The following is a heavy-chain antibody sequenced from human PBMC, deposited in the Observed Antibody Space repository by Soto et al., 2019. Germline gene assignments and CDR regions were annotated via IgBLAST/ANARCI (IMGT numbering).Heavy chain of an antibody. CDR2: IYYSGST. D-gene: IGHD3-9*01. CDR3: ARAQATKCDILTGSRLAPYYYYDYGMDV. J-gene: IGHJ6*02. V-gene: IGHV4-61*01. Sequence: PSETLSLTCTVSGGSVSSGSYYWSWIRQPPGKGLEWIGYIYYSGSTNYNPSLKSRVTISVDTSKNQFSLKLSSVTAADTAVYYCARAQATKCDILTGSRLAPYYYYDYGMDVWGQGTTVTVSS. CDR1: GGSVSSGSYY.